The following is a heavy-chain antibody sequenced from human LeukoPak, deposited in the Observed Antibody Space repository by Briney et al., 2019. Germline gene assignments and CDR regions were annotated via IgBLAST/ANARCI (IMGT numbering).Heavy chain of an antibody. D-gene: IGHD6-13*01. CDR3: ARDKDSAAGFFDY. Sequence: PGRSLRLSCAASGFTFSSYAMHWVRQAPGKGLEWVAVISYDGSNKYYADSVKGRFTISRDNSKNTLYQQMNSLRAEDTAVYYCARDKDSAAGFFDYWGQGTLVTVSS. J-gene: IGHJ4*02. CDR1: GFTFSSYA. CDR2: ISYDGSNK. V-gene: IGHV3-30-3*01.